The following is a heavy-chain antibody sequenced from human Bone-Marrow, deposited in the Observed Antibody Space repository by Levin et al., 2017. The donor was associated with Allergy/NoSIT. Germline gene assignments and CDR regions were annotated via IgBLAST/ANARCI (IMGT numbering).Heavy chain of an antibody. CDR2: SYTSGNI. V-gene: IGHV4-61*09. J-gene: IGHJ6*03. CDR1: GVSITSGSYY. CDR3: ARVPQYSYYYPDV. Sequence: NPSETLSLTCTVSGVSITSGSYYWSWIRQRAGKGLEWIGHSYTSGNITYNPSLKSRVTITLDTSKNQFSLKLRSVTAADTAVYYCARVPQYSYYYPDVWGKGTMVTVS. D-gene: IGHD2-21*01.